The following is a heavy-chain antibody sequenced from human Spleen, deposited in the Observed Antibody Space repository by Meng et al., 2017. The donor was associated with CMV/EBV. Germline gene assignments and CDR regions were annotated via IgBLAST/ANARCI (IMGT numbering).Heavy chain of an antibody. J-gene: IGHJ4*02. CDR1: GFTFSSYS. CDR3: AKDGGYSGYDSIDY. Sequence: GESLKISCAASGFTFSSYSMNWVRQAPGKGLEWVSYISSSSSTIYYADSVKVRFTISRDNSKNTLYLQMNSLRAEDTAVYYCAKDGGYSGYDSIDYWGQGTLVTVSS. D-gene: IGHD5-12*01. CDR2: ISSSSSTI. V-gene: IGHV3-48*01.